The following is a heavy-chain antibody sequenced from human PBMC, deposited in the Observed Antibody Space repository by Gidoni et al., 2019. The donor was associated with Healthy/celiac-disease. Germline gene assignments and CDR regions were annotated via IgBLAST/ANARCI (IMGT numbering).Heavy chain of an antibody. CDR3: ARQGGGCSSTSCYTGYYYYGMDV. J-gene: IGHJ6*02. D-gene: IGHD2-2*02. Sequence: EVQLVQSGAEVKKPGESLKISCKGSGYSFTSYWIGWVRQMPGKGLEWMGIIYPGDSDTRYSPSFQGQVTISADKSISTAYLQWSSLKASDTAMYYCARQGGGCSSTSCYTGYYYYGMDVWGQGTTVTVSS. V-gene: IGHV5-51*01. CDR2: IYPGDSDT. CDR1: GYSFTSYW.